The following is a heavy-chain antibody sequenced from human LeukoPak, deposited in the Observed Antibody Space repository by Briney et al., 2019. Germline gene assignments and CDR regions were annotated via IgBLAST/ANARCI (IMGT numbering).Heavy chain of an antibody. CDR2: ISYDGSNK. CDR1: GFTFSSYG. Sequence: PGRSLRLSCAASGFTFSSYGMHWVRQAPGKGLEWVAVISYDGSNKYYADSAKGRFTISRDNSKNTLYLQMNSLRAEDTAVYYCAKETTTVTPIDYWGQGTLVTVSS. J-gene: IGHJ4*02. V-gene: IGHV3-30*18. D-gene: IGHD4-17*01. CDR3: AKETTTVTPIDY.